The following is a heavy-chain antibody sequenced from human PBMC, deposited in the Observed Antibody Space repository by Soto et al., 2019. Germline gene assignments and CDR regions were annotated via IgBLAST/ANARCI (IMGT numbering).Heavy chain of an antibody. J-gene: IGHJ4*02. V-gene: IGHV3-53*04. CDR1: GFTVSSNY. CDR3: AGDSAGDGGHY. CDR2: IYSGGST. Sequence: GGSLRLSCAASGFTVSSNYMSWVRQAPGKGLEWVSVIYSGGSTYYADSVKGRFIISRHNSKNTLYLQMNSLRAEDTAVYYCAGDSAGDGGHYWGQGTLVTVSS. D-gene: IGHD6-13*01.